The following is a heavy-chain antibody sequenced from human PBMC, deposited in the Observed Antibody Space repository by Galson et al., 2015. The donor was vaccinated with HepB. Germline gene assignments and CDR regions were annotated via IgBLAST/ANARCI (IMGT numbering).Heavy chain of an antibody. V-gene: IGHV1-18*01. J-gene: IGHJ6*01. D-gene: IGHD1-7*01. CDR2: ISGYDGST. CDR3: ARDSRLELRLNNYYYYGMDV. Sequence: SVKVSCKASGYTFASYGISWLRQAPGQGLQWLGWISGYDGSTNYPPTLQGRVIMTTDKSTNTAYMELRSLRSDDTAIYYCARDSRLELRLNNYYYYGMDVWGQGTPVTVSS. CDR1: GYTFASYG.